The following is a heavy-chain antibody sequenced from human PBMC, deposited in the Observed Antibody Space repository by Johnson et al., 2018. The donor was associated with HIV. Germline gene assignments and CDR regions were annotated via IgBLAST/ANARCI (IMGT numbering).Heavy chain of an antibody. D-gene: IGHD1-26*01. CDR3: AKGRLVGATTYDAFDI. J-gene: IGHJ3*02. CDR2: IRYDGSNK. CDR1: GFNFSSYA. V-gene: IGHV3-30*02. Sequence: QMLLVESGGGVVQPGRSLRFSCAASGFNFSSYAMHWVRQAPGKGLEWVAFIRYDGSNKYYADSVKGRFTISRDNSKNTLYLQMNSLRAEDTAVYYCAKGRLVGATTYDAFDIWGQGTMVTVSS.